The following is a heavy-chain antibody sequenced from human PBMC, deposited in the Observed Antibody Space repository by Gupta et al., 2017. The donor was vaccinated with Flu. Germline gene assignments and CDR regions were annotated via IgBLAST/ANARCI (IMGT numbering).Heavy chain of an antibody. J-gene: IGHJ4*02. Sequence: VRQGTGKSLEWVSATGTTGDTYYADSVKGRFTNSRDDAKNSLYLQMNSLRVGDTALYYCARSRSASAFLIDFWGQGTLVTVSS. CDR2: TGTTGDT. V-gene: IGHV3-13*01. D-gene: IGHD2-15*01. CDR3: ARSRSASAFLIDF.